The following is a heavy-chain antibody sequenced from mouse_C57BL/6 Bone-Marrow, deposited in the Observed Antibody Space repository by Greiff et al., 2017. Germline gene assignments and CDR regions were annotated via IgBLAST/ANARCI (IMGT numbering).Heavy chain of an antibody. V-gene: IGHV1-15*01. Sequence: QVQLQQSGAELVRPGASVTLSCKASGYTFTDYELHWVKQTPVHGLEWIGAIDPETGGTAYNQKFKGKAILTADKSSSTAYMELRSLTSEDSAVYYCTRPRGAMDYWGQGTSVTVSS. CDR2: IDPETGGT. CDR1: GYTFTDYE. CDR3: TRPRGAMDY. J-gene: IGHJ4*01.